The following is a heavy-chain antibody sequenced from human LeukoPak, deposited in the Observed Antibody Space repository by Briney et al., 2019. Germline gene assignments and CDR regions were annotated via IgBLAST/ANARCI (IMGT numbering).Heavy chain of an antibody. V-gene: IGHV3-23*01. CDR2: ISGSGGTT. CDR3: ARDRIPKIKVDAFDI. Sequence: GGSLRLSCTASGFTFSNFAMSWVRQAPGKGLEWVSCISGSGGTTYYADSVKGRFIISRDNSKKTLYLQMNSLRAEDTAVYYCARDRIPKIKVDAFDIWGHGTMVTVTS. J-gene: IGHJ3*02. D-gene: IGHD2-21*01. CDR1: GFTFSNFA.